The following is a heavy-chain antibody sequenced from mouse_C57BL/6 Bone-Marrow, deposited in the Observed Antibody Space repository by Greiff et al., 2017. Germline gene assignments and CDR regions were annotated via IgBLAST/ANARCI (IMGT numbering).Heavy chain of an antibody. D-gene: IGHD1-1*01. Sequence: QVQLQQSDAELVKPGASVKISCKVSGYTFTDHTIHWMKQRPGQGLEWIGWIYPRDGSTKYNEKFKGKATLTVDTSSSTAYMELHSLTSEDSAVYFCARWGSSFYAMDYWGQGTSVTVSS. J-gene: IGHJ4*01. CDR3: ARWGSSFYAMDY. CDR1: GYTFTDHT. CDR2: IYPRDGST. V-gene: IGHV1-78*01.